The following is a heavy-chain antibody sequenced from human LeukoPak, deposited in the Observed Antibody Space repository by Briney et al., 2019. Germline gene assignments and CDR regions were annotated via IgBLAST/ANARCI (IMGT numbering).Heavy chain of an antibody. D-gene: IGHD6-6*01. CDR1: GYTFTGHY. V-gene: IGHV1-2*02. Sequence: ASVKVSCKASGYTFTGHYMHWVRQAPGQGLEWMGWINPYSGGTHYALIFQDRVTVTRDTSISTAYMELSRLRSDDTAVYYCARRIAGRLINDAFDIWGQGTMVTVSS. CDR3: ARRIAGRLINDAFDI. J-gene: IGHJ3*02. CDR2: INPYSGGT.